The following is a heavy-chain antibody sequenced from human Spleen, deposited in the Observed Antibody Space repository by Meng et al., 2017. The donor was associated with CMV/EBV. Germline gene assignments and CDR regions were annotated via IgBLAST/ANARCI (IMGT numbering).Heavy chain of an antibody. Sequence: ASVKVSCKASGYTFTSYYMHWVRQAPGQGLAWVGWITPNNGNTDYAQQLQGRVTMTTDTSTSTAYMELRSLRSDDTAVYYCARGQARDYGVNDFWGQGTLVTVSS. V-gene: IGHV1-18*04. D-gene: IGHD4-17*01. CDR3: ARGQARDYGVNDF. CDR1: GYTFTSYY. J-gene: IGHJ4*02. CDR2: ITPNNGNT.